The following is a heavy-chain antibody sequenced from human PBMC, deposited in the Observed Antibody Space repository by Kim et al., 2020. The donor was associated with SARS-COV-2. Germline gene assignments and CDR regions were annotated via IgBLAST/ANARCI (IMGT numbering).Heavy chain of an antibody. CDR2: INHSGST. Sequence: SETLSLTCAVYGGSFSGYYWSWIRQPPGKGLEWIGEINHSGSTNYNPSLKSRVTISVDTSKNQFSLKLSSVTAADTAEYYCARMVTTVTTQIDSWGPGTLGTVSS. CDR1: GGSFSGYY. V-gene: IGHV4-34*01. J-gene: IGHJ4*02. CDR3: ARMVTTVTTQIDS. D-gene: IGHD4-17*01.